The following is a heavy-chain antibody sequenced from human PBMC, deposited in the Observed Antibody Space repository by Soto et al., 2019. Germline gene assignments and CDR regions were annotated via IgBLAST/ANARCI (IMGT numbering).Heavy chain of an antibody. D-gene: IGHD4-17*01. CDR1: GFTASRSG. Sequence: SLQVSCKSFGFTASRSGVQWGRQSRGQRLEWIGWVVVGSGYTNYAQNFQERVTFTTDMPTTTVCMELSSLRSDDTGVYYCTEPPVTTPDYYYGADVWGQGTTVTVS. J-gene: IGHJ6*02. CDR3: TEPPVTTPDYYYGADV. V-gene: IGHV1-58*01. CDR2: VVVGSGYT.